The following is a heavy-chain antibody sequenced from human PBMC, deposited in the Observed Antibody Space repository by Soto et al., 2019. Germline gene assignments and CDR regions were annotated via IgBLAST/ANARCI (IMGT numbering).Heavy chain of an antibody. Sequence: QVQLVQSGAEVKKPGSSVKVSCKASGGTFSSYTISWVRQAPGQGLEWKGRIIPILGIANYAQKFQGRVTITADKSTGTADMGLSSLRSEDTAVYYCARELAAFDIWGQGTMVTVSS. CDR3: ARELAAFDI. CDR2: IIPILGIA. CDR1: GGTFSSYT. V-gene: IGHV1-69*08. J-gene: IGHJ3*02. D-gene: IGHD3-3*02.